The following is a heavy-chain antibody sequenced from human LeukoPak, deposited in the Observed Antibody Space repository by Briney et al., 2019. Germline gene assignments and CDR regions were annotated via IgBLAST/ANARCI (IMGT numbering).Heavy chain of an antibody. CDR2: ISYDGSNK. CDR3: ARPSKDFWSGYYNPDFDY. Sequence: GGSLRLSCAASGFTFSSYAMHWVRQAPGKGLEWVAVISYDGSNKYYADSVKGRFTISRDNSKNTLYLQMNSLRAEDTAVYYCARPSKDFWSGYYNPDFDYWGQGTLVTVSS. J-gene: IGHJ4*02. V-gene: IGHV3-30-3*01. D-gene: IGHD3-3*01. CDR1: GFTFSSYA.